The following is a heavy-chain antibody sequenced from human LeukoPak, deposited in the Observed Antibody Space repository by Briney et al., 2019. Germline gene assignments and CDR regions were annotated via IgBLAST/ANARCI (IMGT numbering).Heavy chain of an antibody. V-gene: IGHV3-21*01. D-gene: IGHD6-19*01. CDR3: ARDRLDSSGWPNWFEP. J-gene: IGHJ5*01. Sequence: GGSLRLSCAASGFTFSSYSMNWVRQAPGKGLEWVSSISSSSSYIYYADSVKGRFTISRDNAKNSLYLQMNSLRAEDTAGYYRARDRLDSSGWPNWFEPWGQGTLGTGSS. CDR1: GFTFSSYS. CDR2: ISSSSSYI.